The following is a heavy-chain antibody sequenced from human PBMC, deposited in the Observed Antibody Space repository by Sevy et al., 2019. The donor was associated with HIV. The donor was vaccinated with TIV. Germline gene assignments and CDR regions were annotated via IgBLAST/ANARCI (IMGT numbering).Heavy chain of an antibody. J-gene: IGHJ6*02. V-gene: IGHV3-15*01. CDR2: IKSKTDGGTT. D-gene: IGHD6-13*01. CDR3: TTDGYSSSWYPTYYYGMDV. CDR1: GFTFSNAW. Sequence: GGSLRLSCAASGFTFSNAWMSWVRQAPGKGLEWVGRIKSKTDGGTTDYAAPVKGRFTISREDSKNTLYLQMNSLKTEDTAVYYCTTDGYSSSWYPTYYYGMDVWGQGTTVTVSS.